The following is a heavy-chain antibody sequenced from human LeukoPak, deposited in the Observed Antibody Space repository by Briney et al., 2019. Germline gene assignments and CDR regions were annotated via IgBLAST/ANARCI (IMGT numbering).Heavy chain of an antibody. CDR3: ARGPSGAAAAKTGVDY. CDR1: GGSFSGYY. D-gene: IGHD6-13*01. V-gene: IGHV4-34*01. CDR2: INHSGST. Sequence: SETLSLTCAVYGGSFSGYYWSWIRQPPGKGPEWIGEINHSGSTNYNPSLKSRVTISVDTSKNQFSLKLSSVTAADTAVYYCARGPSGAAAAKTGVDYWGQGTLVTVSS. J-gene: IGHJ4*02.